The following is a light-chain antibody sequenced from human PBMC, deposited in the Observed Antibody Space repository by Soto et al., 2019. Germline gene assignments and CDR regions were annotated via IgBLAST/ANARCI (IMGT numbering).Light chain of an antibody. CDR1: SSNIGAGYD. J-gene: IGLJ7*01. Sequence: QSVLTQPPSVSGAPGQRVTISCTERSSNIGAGYDVHWYQQLPGTAPKLLIYGNSNRPSGIPDRFSGYKSGTSSSLAITGLQAEDEADYYCQSYDSSLSGPVFGGGTQLTVL. CDR3: QSYDSSLSGPV. CDR2: GNS. V-gene: IGLV1-40*01.